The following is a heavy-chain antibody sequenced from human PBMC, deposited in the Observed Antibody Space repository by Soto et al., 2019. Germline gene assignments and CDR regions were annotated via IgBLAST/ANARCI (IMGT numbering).Heavy chain of an antibody. CDR3: ARDECCTVGF. D-gene: IGHD4-17*01. Sequence: QVQLVESGGGVVQPGRSLRLSCAASGFTFSSYGMHWVRQAPGKGLEWVAVISYDGSNKYYADSENGRFTLSRNNSKNTLYLQLNSLRAEDPAVYNGARDECCTVGFWGQGGQVIVSS. J-gene: IGHJ4*02. CDR1: GFTFSSYG. V-gene: IGHV3-30*03. CDR2: ISYDGSNK.